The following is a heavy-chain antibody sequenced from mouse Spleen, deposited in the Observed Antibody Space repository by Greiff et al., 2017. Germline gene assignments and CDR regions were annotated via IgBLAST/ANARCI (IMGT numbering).Heavy chain of an antibody. CDR2: ISSGSSTI. CDR1: GFTFSDYG. CDR3: ARPKLLGRLYAMDY. J-gene: IGHJ4*01. D-gene: IGHD4-1*01. Sequence: EVKLVESGGGLVKPGGSLKLSCAASGFTFSDYGMHWVRQAPEKGLEWVAYISSGSSTIYYADTVKGRFTISRDNAKNTLFLQMTSLRSEDTAMYYCARPKLLGRLYAMDYWGQGTSVTVSS. V-gene: IGHV5-17*01.